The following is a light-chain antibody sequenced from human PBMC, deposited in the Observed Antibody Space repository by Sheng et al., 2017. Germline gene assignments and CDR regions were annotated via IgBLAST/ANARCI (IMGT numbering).Light chain of an antibody. CDR2: KDS. CDR3: QSTDDTDTYV. J-gene: IGLJ1*01. CDR1: QLPKQY. V-gene: IGLV3-25*03. Sequence: SYELTQPPSVSVSPGQTATITCSGDQLPKQYAYWYQQKPGQAPVLLIYKDSERPSEIPERFSGSSSGTTVTLTISGVQAEDEADYYCQSTDDTDTYVFGTGTKVTV.